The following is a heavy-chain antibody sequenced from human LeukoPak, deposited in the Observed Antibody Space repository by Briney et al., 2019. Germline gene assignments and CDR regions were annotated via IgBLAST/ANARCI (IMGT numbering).Heavy chain of an antibody. J-gene: IGHJ4*02. CDR2: IKGDGSEK. Sequence: PGGSLRLSCAASRFTFRNCCMGWVRQAPGKGLEWVANIKGDGSEKEYVDSVKGRFTISRDKAKDLMYLQMNSLRVEYTAVYFCTRHIFEFRGQGTLVTVSS. V-gene: IGHV3-7*04. D-gene: IGHD3-3*02. CDR1: RFTFRNCC. CDR3: TRHIFEF.